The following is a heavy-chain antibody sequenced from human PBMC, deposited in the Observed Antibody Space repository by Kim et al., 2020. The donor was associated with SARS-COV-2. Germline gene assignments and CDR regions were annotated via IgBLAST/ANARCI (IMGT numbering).Heavy chain of an antibody. V-gene: IGHV4-31*03. Sequence: SETLSLTCTVSGGSISSGGYYWSWIRQHPGKGLEWIGYIYYSGSTYYNPSLKSRVTISVDTSKNQFSLRLSSVTAADTAVYYCARDQRHYDILTGYQRGPDAFDIWGQGTMVTVSS. CDR2: IYYSGST. CDR3: ARDQRHYDILTGYQRGPDAFDI. CDR1: GGSISSGGYY. D-gene: IGHD3-9*01. J-gene: IGHJ3*02.